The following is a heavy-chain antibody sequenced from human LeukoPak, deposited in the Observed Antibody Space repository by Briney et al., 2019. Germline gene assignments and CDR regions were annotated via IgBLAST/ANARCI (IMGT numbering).Heavy chain of an antibody. CDR1: GGFISSGGYY. Sequence: SETLSLTCTVSGGFISSGGYYWSWIRQHPGKGLEWIGYIYYSGSIYYNPSLKSRVTISVDTSKNKFSLKLRSVTAADTAVYYCARTRLLTNWFDPWGQGTLVTVSS. CDR2: IYYSGSI. V-gene: IGHV4-31*03. J-gene: IGHJ5*02. CDR3: ARTRLLTNWFDP. D-gene: IGHD1-26*01.